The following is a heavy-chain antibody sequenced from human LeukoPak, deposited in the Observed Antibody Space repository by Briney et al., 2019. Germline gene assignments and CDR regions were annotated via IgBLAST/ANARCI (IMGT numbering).Heavy chain of an antibody. CDR3: ARDKAGGLSGYYYYYYYMDV. CDR2: INHSGST. D-gene: IGHD3-9*01. J-gene: IGHJ6*03. V-gene: IGHV4-34*01. Sequence: SETLSLTCAVYRGSFSGYYWSWIRQPPGKGLEWIGEINHSGSTKYNPSLKSRVTISVDTSKNQFSLKLCSVAAADTAVYYCARDKAGGLSGYYYYYYYMDVWGKGTTVTVSS. CDR1: RGSFSGYY.